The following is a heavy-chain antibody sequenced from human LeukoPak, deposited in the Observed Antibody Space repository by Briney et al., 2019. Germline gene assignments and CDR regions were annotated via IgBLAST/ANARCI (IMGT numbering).Heavy chain of an antibody. D-gene: IGHD3-3*01. V-gene: IGHV4-39*01. J-gene: IGHJ5*02. Sequence: PSETLSLTCTVSVGSISSSSYYWGWIRQPPGKGLEWIGSIYYSGSTYYNPSLKSRVTISVDTSKNQFSLKLSSVTAADTAVYYCARSQDRRITIFGVVTNCFDPRGQGTLVTASS. CDR1: VGSISSSSYY. CDR3: ARSQDRRITIFGVVTNCFDP. CDR2: IYYSGST.